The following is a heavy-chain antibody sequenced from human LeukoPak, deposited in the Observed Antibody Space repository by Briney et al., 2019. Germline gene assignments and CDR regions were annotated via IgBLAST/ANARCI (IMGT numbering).Heavy chain of an antibody. CDR3: ARAGTYYYDSSGYQAFDY. D-gene: IGHD3-22*01. Sequence: SVKVSCKASGGTFSSYAISWVRQAPGQGLEWMGGIIPIFGTANYAQKFQGRVTITADKSTSTAYMELGSLRSEDTAVYYCARAGTYYYDSSGYQAFDYWGQGTLVTVSS. CDR2: IIPIFGTA. V-gene: IGHV1-69*06. CDR1: GGTFSSYA. J-gene: IGHJ4*02.